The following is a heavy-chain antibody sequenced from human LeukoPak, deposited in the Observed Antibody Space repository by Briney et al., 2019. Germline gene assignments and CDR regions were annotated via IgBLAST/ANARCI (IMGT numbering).Heavy chain of an antibody. CDR3: ARDNPDYDYIWGSYRGGDAFDI. J-gene: IGHJ3*02. CDR1: GFTFSSDW. CDR2: IKQDGSEK. Sequence: GGSLRLSCAASGFTFSSDWMSWVRQAPGKGLEWVANIKQDGSEKYYVDSVKGRFTISRDNAKNSLYLQMNSLRAEDTAVYYCARDNPDYDYIWGSYRGGDAFDIWGQGTMVTVSS. V-gene: IGHV3-7*01. D-gene: IGHD3-16*02.